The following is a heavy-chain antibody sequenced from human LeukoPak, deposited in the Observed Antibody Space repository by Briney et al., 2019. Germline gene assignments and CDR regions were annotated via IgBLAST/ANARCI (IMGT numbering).Heavy chain of an antibody. CDR1: GFTVSDNC. J-gene: IGHJ4*02. Sequence: GGSLRLSCVASGFTVSDNCMSWVRQAPGKGLEWVSVIYSDGSTYYSDSVRGRFTISRDNSKNTLYLQMNSLRAEDTAVYYCASLLDYWGQGTLVTVSS. CDR3: ASLLDY. V-gene: IGHV3-53*05. CDR2: IYSDGST.